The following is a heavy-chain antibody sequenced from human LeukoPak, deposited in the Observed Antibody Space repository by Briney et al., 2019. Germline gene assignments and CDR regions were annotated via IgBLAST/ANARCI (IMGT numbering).Heavy chain of an antibody. V-gene: IGHV4-4*07. CDR2: VDTSGRT. Sequence: SETLSLTCTVSGGSISGYYWSWIRQPAGKGLEWIGHVDTSGRTNYNSSLMSRVTMSVDTSKNQFSLRLTSVTAADTAVYYCARHWSHSVAQFGRYYWFDPWSQGTLVTASS. J-gene: IGHJ5*02. CDR3: ARHWSHSVAQFGRYYWFDP. D-gene: IGHD2-15*01. CDR1: GGSISGYY.